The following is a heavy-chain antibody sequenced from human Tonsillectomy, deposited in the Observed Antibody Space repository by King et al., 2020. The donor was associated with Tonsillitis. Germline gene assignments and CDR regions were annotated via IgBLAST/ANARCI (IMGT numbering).Heavy chain of an antibody. CDR3: ARSDSSGYLVS. CDR2: ISYSGST. Sequence: QLQESGPGLVKPSQTLSLTCAISGGSISSGGYSWSWVRQPPGKGLEWIGYISYSGSTYYNPSLKSRVTISVDTSKNQFSLKLNSVTAADTAVYYCARSDSSGYLVSWGQGTLVTVSS. J-gene: IGHJ4*02. D-gene: IGHD3-22*01. CDR1: GGSISSGGYS. V-gene: IGHV4-30-4*07.